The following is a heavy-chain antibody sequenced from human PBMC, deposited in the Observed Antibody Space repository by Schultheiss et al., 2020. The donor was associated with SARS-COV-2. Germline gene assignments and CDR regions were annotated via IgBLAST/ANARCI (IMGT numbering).Heavy chain of an antibody. CDR2: ISWNSGSI. J-gene: IGHJ3*02. CDR3: ARDPGVVVPAAHGAFDI. D-gene: IGHD2-2*01. CDR1: GLTFDDDA. V-gene: IGHV3-9*01. Sequence: GGSLRLSCAASGLTFDDDAMHWVRQAPGKGLEWVSGISWNSGSIGYADSVKGRFSISRDNAKNSLYVQMNSLRAEDTAVYYCARDPGVVVPAAHGAFDIWGQGTMVTVSS.